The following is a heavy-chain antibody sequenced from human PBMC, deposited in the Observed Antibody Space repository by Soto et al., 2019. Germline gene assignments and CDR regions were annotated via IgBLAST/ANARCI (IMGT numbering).Heavy chain of an antibody. CDR3: AKKRTPGTGNWNLGN. Sequence: SGGSLRLSCIGSGFTFSSYGIHWVRQAPGKGLEWVAVISYDGSKQYYADSVKGRFTVSIDNSQNTLYLQMNSLRAEHTALYYCAKKRTPGTGNWNLGNWGHGTLVTASS. V-gene: IGHV3-30*18. J-gene: IGHJ4*01. CDR2: ISYDGSKQ. CDR1: GFTFSSYG. D-gene: IGHD1-7*01.